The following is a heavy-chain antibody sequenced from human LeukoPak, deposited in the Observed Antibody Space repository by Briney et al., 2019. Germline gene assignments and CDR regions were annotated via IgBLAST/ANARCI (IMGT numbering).Heavy chain of an antibody. V-gene: IGHV3-7*04. Sequence: GGSLRLSCAASGFTFSSYWMSWVRQAPGKGLEWVANIKQDGSEKYYVDSVKGRFTISRDNAKNSLYLQMNSLRAEDTAVYYCARALEDGYKSAYFDYWGQGTLVTVSS. D-gene: IGHD5-24*01. CDR2: IKQDGSEK. J-gene: IGHJ4*02. CDR3: ARALEDGYKSAYFDY. CDR1: GFTFSSYW.